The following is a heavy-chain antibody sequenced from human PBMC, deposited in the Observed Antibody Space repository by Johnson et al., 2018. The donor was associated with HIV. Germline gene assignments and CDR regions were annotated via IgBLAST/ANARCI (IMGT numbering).Heavy chain of an antibody. CDR2: ISYDGSNK. Sequence: VQLVESGGGVVQPGRSLRLSCAASGFTFSSYAMHWVRQAPGKGLEWVAVISYDGSNKYYADSVKGRFTISRDNSKNTLYLQMNSLRAEYTAVYYCARVRRWLRPADAVDIWGQGTMFSVSS. J-gene: IGHJ3*02. CDR3: ARVRRWLRPADAVDI. D-gene: IGHD5-24*01. V-gene: IGHV3-30*04. CDR1: GFTFSSYA.